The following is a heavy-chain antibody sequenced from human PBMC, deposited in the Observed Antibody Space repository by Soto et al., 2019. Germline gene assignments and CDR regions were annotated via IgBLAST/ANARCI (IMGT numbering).Heavy chain of an antibody. CDR2: ISGSGRNT. Sequence: EEQLLESGGGLVRPGGSLRLSCTASGFAFSTYAMNWVRQAPGKGLEWVSAISGSGRNTSVADSVRGRFTVSRDNSKNTVFLQMNGLTAEDTAVYYCAKDRGGFLEWVLRNDGMDVWGQGTTVTVSA. V-gene: IGHV3-23*01. J-gene: IGHJ6*01. CDR3: AKDRGGFLEWVLRNDGMDV. CDR1: GFAFSTYA. D-gene: IGHD3-3*01.